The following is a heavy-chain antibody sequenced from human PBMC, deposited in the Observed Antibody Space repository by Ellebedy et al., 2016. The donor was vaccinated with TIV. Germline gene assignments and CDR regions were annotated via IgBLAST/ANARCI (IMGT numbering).Heavy chain of an antibody. CDR3: ARNLEDYDSSGYWRQGVVY. D-gene: IGHD3-22*01. V-gene: IGHV1-18*04. CDR2: INPYNGYT. CDR1: GYTFTSYG. J-gene: IGHJ4*02. Sequence: AASVKVSCKASGYTFTSYGISWVRQAPGQGLEWMGWINPYNGYTKYAQKIQGRVTMTTDTSTSTAYMELRSLRSDDTAVYYCARNLEDYDSSGYWRQGVVYWGQGTLVTVSS.